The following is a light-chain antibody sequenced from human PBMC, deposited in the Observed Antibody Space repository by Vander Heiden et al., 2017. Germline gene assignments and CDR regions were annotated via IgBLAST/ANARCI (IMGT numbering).Light chain of an antibody. J-gene: IGKJ1*01. CDR2: AAS. Sequence: DIQMTQSPSSLSASVGDRVIIACRASQSISSSLNWYQQKPGKAPKLLIYAASSLQSGVPSRFSGSGSGTDFTLTISRLQPEDFATYYCQQSDSAPRTFGQGTKVEIK. V-gene: IGKV1-39*01. CDR1: QSISSS. CDR3: QQSDSAPRT.